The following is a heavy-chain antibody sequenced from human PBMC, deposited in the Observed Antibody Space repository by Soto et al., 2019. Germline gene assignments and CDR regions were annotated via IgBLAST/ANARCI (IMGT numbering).Heavy chain of an antibody. CDR1: GYSFTSYW. V-gene: IGHV5-51*01. Sequence: LGESLKISCKGSGYSFTSYWIGWVRQMPGKGLEWMGIIYPGDSDTRYSPSFQGQVTFSADKSISTAYLRWSSLKASDTAMYYCARESHDDFWSDYYYGMDVWGQGTTVTVSS. CDR3: ARESHDDFWSDYYYGMDV. J-gene: IGHJ6*02. D-gene: IGHD3-3*01. CDR2: IYPGDSDT.